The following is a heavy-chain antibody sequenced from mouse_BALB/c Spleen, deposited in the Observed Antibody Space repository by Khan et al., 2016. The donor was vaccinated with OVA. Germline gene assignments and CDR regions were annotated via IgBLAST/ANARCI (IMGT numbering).Heavy chain of an antibody. CDR2: IWGDGST. D-gene: IGHD1-1*01. Sequence: QVQLKESGPGLVAPSQSLSITCTVSGFSLTSYGVGWVRQPPGKGLEWLGVIWGDGSTNYHSALITRLSISKDKYKSQVFLKLNTLQSDDTATYYCALYYYGRAWFAYWGQGTLVTVSA. J-gene: IGHJ3*01. CDR1: GFSLTSYG. V-gene: IGHV2-3*01. CDR3: ALYYYGRAWFAY.